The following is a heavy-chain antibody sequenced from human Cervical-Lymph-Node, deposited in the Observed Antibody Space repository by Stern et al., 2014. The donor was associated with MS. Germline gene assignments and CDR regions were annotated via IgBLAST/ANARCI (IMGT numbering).Heavy chain of an antibody. CDR3: AKGSSGWPYYLDY. CDR2: IGSSGETT. D-gene: IGHD6-19*01. J-gene: IGHJ4*02. V-gene: IGHV3-23*04. CDR1: GFTFSNHA. Sequence: EEHLVESGGGLVQPGGSLRLSCAASGFTFSNHAMSWVRQAPGKGLEWVSAIGSSGETTYYADSVKGRFTVSRDKSKNTLYLQMNSLRAEDTAIYFCAKGSSGWPYYLDYWGQGALVTVSS.